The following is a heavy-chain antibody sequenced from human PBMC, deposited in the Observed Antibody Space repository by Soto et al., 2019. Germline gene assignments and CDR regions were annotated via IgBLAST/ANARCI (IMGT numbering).Heavy chain of an antibody. CDR3: AIEHADCSGGSCYFDY. V-gene: IGHV1-69*13. Sequence: SVKVSCKASGGTFSSYAISWVRQAPGQGLEWMGGIIPIFGTANYAQKFQGRVTITADESTSTDYMELSSLRSEDTAVYYCAIEHADCSGGSCYFDYWGQGTLVTVSS. J-gene: IGHJ4*02. D-gene: IGHD2-15*01. CDR1: GGTFSSYA. CDR2: IIPIFGTA.